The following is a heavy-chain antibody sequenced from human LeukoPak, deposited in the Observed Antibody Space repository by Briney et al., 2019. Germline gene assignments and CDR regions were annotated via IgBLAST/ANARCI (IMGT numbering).Heavy chain of an antibody. Sequence: GGSLRLSCAASGFTFSSYGMHWVRQAPGKGLEWVAVISYDGSNKYYADSVKGRFTISRDNSKNTLYLQMDSLRAEDTALYYCALRGVRYVYWGQGTLVTVSS. CDR1: GFTFSSYG. D-gene: IGHD1-1*01. CDR2: ISYDGSNK. J-gene: IGHJ4*02. V-gene: IGHV3-30*03. CDR3: ALRGVRYVY.